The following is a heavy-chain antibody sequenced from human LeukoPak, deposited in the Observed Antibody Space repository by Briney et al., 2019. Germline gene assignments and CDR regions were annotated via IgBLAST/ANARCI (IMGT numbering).Heavy chain of an antibody. J-gene: IGHJ4*02. CDR3: VPFNSGARLDH. CDR2: ISSDGGRT. D-gene: IGHD1-26*01. CDR1: GFTFSTYA. V-gene: IGHV3-64D*06. Sequence: GSLRLSCSASGFTFSTYAMHWVRQAPGKGLEYVSAISSDGGRTYYADALKGRFTISRDNSKNTLYFQMSSLRVEDTAVYYCVPFNSGARLDHWGQGPLVTVSS.